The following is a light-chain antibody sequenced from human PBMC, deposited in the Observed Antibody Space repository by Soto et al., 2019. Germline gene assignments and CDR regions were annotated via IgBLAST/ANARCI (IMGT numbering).Light chain of an antibody. CDR2: GNS. J-gene: IGLJ2*01. CDR1: SSNIGAGYD. V-gene: IGLV1-40*01. Sequence: QSVLTQPPSVSGAPGQRVIISCTGSSSNIGAGYDVHWYQQLPGTAPKLLIYGNSNRPSGVPDRFSGSKSGTSASLAITGLQAEDEADYYCQSYDSSLSVEVFGGGTQLTVL. CDR3: QSYDSSLSVEV.